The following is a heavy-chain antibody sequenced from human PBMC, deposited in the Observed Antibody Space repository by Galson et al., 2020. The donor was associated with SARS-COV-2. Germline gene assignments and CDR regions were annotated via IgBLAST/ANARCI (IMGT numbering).Heavy chain of an antibody. Sequence: SETLSLTCTVSGGSISSNSHYWGWIRQPPGKPPEWIGSVYYSGTTYYNPSLKSRVTISIDTSRNHFSLNLRSVTAADTAVYYCARAHPAYRSNWFSNWFDPWGRGTLVTVSS. V-gene: IGHV4-39*02. CDR1: GGSISSNSHY. CDR2: VYYSGTT. CDR3: ARAHPAYRSNWFSNWFDP. D-gene: IGHD6-13*01. J-gene: IGHJ5*02.